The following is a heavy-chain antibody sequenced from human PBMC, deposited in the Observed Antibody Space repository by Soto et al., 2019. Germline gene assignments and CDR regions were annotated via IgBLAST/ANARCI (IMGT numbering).Heavy chain of an antibody. Sequence: PGLSLRLSCSASGFTCSSYWMSWVRQAPGKGLERVANRKQDGSERYYVDSVKGRFTISRDNAKNSLYLQMNSLRAEDTAVYYCARELTLLRTIVVLVAATPDSYYYRMDLWRQRTPVTFSS. CDR1: GFTCSSYW. V-gene: IGHV3-7*03. CDR2: RKQDGSER. D-gene: IGHD2-15*01. CDR3: ARELTLLRTIVVLVAATPDSYYYRMDL. J-gene: IGHJ6*02.